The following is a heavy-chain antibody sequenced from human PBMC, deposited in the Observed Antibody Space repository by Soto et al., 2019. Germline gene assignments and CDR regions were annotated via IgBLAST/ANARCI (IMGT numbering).Heavy chain of an antibody. D-gene: IGHD3-22*01. CDR1: GASISGGDYY. CDR3: ARATYDSSTYYLDY. J-gene: IGHJ4*01. Sequence: QVQLQESGPGLVKPSQTLSLTCTVSGASISGGDYYWTWIRQPPGKGLEWIGSIYYTGNTYSNPSLESRLSISVDPTNNQFALRLTSVTAPDTAIYYCARATYDSSTYYLDYWGQDPWSPSPQ. V-gene: IGHV4-30-4*01. CDR2: IYYTGNT.